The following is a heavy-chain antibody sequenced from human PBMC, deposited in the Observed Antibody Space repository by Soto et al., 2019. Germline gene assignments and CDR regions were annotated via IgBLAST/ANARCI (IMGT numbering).Heavy chain of an antibody. D-gene: IGHD1-1*01. CDR2: ISGSGTDT. CDR1: GFNFRSYA. V-gene: IGHV3-23*01. Sequence: EVHLLESGGGLVQPGGSLRLSCAASGFNFRSYAMSWVRQAPGKGLEWVSVISGSGTDTSYADSLKGRFTISRDNSKNILYLQMNSLRVEDTAEYYCASRRSDLNWNRDYYYYMDVWGKGTTVTVSS. J-gene: IGHJ6*03. CDR3: ASRRSDLNWNRDYYYYMDV.